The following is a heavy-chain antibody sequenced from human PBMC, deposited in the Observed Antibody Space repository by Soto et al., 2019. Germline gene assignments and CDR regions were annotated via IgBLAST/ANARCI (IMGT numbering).Heavy chain of an antibody. J-gene: IGHJ4*02. CDR3: ARDNGYYDF. CDR2: FSTTSGNT. D-gene: IGHD2-8*01. V-gene: IGHV1-18*01. CDR1: GYTFSSYS. Sequence: QIQMVQSGAEVKQPGASVKISCKTSGYTFSSYSINWVRQAPGQGLEWMAWFSTTSGNTHYAERVQGRVTVTLDKSARTAFMEMWGLTSDDTAVYFCARDNGYYDFWGQGTLVTVSS.